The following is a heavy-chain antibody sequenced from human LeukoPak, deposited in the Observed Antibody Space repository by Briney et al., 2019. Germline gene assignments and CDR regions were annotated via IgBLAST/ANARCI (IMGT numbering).Heavy chain of an antibody. D-gene: IGHD5-24*01. CDR1: ALTLSRNY. J-gene: IGHJ4*02. CDR3: TRDQMNY. CDR2: IFSNGDT. Sequence: GGSLRLSCTASALTLSRNYVLWVRQAPGKGLEWVSLIFSNGDTHYADSVKGRFTISRDTSKKTVSLQMNSLRVEDTAMYYCTRDQMNYWGQGTLVTVSS. V-gene: IGHV3-53*01.